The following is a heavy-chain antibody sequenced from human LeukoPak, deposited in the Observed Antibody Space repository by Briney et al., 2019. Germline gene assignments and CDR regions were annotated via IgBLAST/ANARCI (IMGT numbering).Heavy chain of an antibody. V-gene: IGHV4-59*01. Sequence: SETLSLTCTVSGGSIRGYYWSWIRQPPGKGLEWIGYIYSNGSTNYNPSLKSRVTISVDTSKDQFSLILSSVTAADTAVYYCARVPPRSSGWYFFDYWGQGTLVTVSS. CDR1: GGSIRGYY. CDR3: ARVPPRSSGWYFFDY. CDR2: IYSNGST. J-gene: IGHJ4*02. D-gene: IGHD6-19*01.